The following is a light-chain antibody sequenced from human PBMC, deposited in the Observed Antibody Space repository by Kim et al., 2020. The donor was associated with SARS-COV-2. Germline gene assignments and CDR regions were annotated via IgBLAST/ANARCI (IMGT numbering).Light chain of an antibody. CDR3: QRYGSSLYT. J-gene: IGKJ2*01. CDR2: GAS. CDR1: QSVSS. V-gene: IGKV3-20*01. Sequence: LSWSPGERATLSCRASQSVSSIAWYQQKPGQAPRLLIYGASSRATGIPDRFSGSGSGTDFTLTISRLEPEDFAVYYCQRYGSSLYTFGQGTKLEI.